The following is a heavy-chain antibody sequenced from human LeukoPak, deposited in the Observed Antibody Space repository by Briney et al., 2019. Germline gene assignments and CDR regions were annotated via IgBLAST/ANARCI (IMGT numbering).Heavy chain of an antibody. CDR3: ARVTPTLVADSPSYYYMDV. Sequence: PSETLSLTCTVSGGSISSSSYYWGWIRQPPGKGLEWIGSIYYSGSTYYNPSLKSRVTISVDTSKNQFSLKLSSVTAADTAVYYCARVTPTLVADSPSYYYMDVWGKGTTVTVSS. D-gene: IGHD2-8*02. CDR1: GGSISSSSYY. V-gene: IGHV4-39*07. CDR2: IYYSGST. J-gene: IGHJ6*03.